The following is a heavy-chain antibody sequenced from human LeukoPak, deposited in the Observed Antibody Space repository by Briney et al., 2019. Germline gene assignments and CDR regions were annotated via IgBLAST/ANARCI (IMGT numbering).Heavy chain of an antibody. D-gene: IGHD5-18*01. V-gene: IGHV3-23*01. CDR2: ISGRDDST. J-gene: IGHJ5*02. CDR3: AKGRYGYYPLNGLDT. CDR1: GFIFNEYA. Sequence: GGSLRLSCAASGFIFNEYAMSWVRQAPGKGLEWVSVISGRDDSTFYADSVKGRFTISRDNFKNTLDLQMNSLRGEDSALYYCAKGRYGYYPLNGLDTWGQGTLVTVSS.